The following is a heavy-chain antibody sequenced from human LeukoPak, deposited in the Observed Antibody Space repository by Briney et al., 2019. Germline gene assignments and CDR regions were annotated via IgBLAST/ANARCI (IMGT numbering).Heavy chain of an antibody. CDR3: ARDSSRVFWSGTQDYGMDV. CDR2: IIPIFGTA. J-gene: IGHJ6*02. CDR1: GGTFSSYA. V-gene: IGHV1-69*01. D-gene: IGHD3-3*01. Sequence: SVKASCKASGGTFSSYAISWVRQAPGQGLEWMGGIIPIFGTANYAQKFQGRVTITADESTSTAYMELSSLRSEDTAVYYCARDSSRVFWSGTQDYGMDVWGQGTTVTVSS.